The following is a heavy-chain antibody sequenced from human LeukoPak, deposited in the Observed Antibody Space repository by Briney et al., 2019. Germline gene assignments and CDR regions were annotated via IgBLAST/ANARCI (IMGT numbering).Heavy chain of an antibody. CDR2: ISSSSSYI. Sequence: KSGGSLRLSCAASGFTFSSYSMNWVRQAPGKGLEWVSSISSSSSYIYYADSVKGRFTISRDNAKNSLYLQMNSLRAEDTAVYYCASDYDSSGYFSRDYWGQGTLVTVSS. V-gene: IGHV3-21*01. J-gene: IGHJ4*02. D-gene: IGHD3-22*01. CDR3: ASDYDSSGYFSRDY. CDR1: GFTFSSYS.